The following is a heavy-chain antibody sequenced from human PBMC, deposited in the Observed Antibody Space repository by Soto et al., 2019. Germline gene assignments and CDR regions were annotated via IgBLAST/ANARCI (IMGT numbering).Heavy chain of an antibody. Sequence: SLRLSCAASGFTFSTYAMTWVRQAPGKGLEWVSIISSSGDATCYVDSVKGRFTISRDNSRNTLNLQMNSLRAEDTAVYYCAKNGDFWSWGMDVWGQGTTVTVSS. D-gene: IGHD3-3*01. CDR2: ISSSGDAT. CDR1: GFTFSTYA. V-gene: IGHV3-23*01. J-gene: IGHJ6*02. CDR3: AKNGDFWSWGMDV.